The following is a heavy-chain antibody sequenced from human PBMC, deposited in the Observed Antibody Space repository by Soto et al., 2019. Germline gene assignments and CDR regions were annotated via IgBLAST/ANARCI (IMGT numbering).Heavy chain of an antibody. CDR1: GCTFSSYG. Sequence: QVQLVDAGGGVVQPGRSRRLSCASSGCTFSSYGMHWVRQAPGKGLWWVEVIWYDGSNKYYADSVKGRFTISRDNSKNTLYLQMHSLTAEDTAVYYCARDALIQPIDYWGQGTLVTVSS. CDR2: IWYDGSNK. CDR3: ARDALIQPIDY. V-gene: IGHV3-33*01. J-gene: IGHJ4*02. D-gene: IGHD5-18*01.